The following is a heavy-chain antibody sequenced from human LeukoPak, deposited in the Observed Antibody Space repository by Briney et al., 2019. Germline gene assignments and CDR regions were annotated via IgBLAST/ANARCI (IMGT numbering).Heavy chain of an antibody. V-gene: IGHV4-59*12. CDR2: IYDSGST. CDR1: GGSISGYY. Sequence: SETLSLTCTVSGGSISGYYLSWIRQPPGKGLEWIGYIYDSGSTNYNPSLKSRVTISVDKSKNQFSLRVSSVTAADTAVYYCARGQSWSFDYWGQGTLVTVST. CDR3: ARGQSWSFDY. J-gene: IGHJ4*02. D-gene: IGHD2-8*02.